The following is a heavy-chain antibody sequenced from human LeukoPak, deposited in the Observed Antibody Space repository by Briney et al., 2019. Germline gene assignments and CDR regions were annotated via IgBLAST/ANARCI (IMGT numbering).Heavy chain of an antibody. Sequence: GGSPRLSCAASKITLSSYWMRWVRQGPGEGLGWVAPINQDGSQKYYVDSVKGRFTISRDNAENLLFLQMNSLRAEDTALYYCATYADSSGSYYSDYWGRGTLVTVSS. D-gene: IGHD3-22*01. J-gene: IGHJ4*02. CDR1: KITLSSYW. CDR2: INQDGSQK. CDR3: ATYADSSGSYYSDY. V-gene: IGHV3-7*01.